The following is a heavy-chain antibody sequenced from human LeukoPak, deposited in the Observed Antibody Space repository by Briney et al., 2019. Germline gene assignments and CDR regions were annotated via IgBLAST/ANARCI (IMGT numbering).Heavy chain of an antibody. J-gene: IGHJ4*02. CDR1: GFSFNMFP. Sequence: HPGGSLRLSCAASGFSFNMFPMHWVRQAPGKGLECVAVISYDGNNKYYADSVNGRFTISRDNSKNTLFLQMNSLRTEDTAIYHCARGGNWGYFDYWGQGTLVTVSS. CDR2: ISYDGNNK. D-gene: IGHD7-27*01. V-gene: IGHV3-30*04. CDR3: ARGGNWGYFDY.